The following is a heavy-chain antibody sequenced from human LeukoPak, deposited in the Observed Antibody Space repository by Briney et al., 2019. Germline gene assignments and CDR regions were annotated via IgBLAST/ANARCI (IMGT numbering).Heavy chain of an antibody. J-gene: IGHJ4*02. CDR3: AAWTPDLVFDC. D-gene: IGHD3/OR15-3a*01. Sequence: PSETLSLTCAVYGGSFSGYYWSWIRQPPGKGLEWIGEINHSGSTNYNPSLKSRVTISVDTSKNQFSLKLSPVSAADTAVYYCAAWTPDLVFDCWGQGALVTVSS. CDR2: INHSGST. CDR1: GGSFSGYY. V-gene: IGHV4-34*01.